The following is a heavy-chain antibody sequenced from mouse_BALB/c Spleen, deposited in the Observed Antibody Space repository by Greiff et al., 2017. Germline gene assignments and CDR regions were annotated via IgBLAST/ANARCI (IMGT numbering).Heavy chain of an antibody. CDR1: GYSITSDYA. CDR2: ISYSGST. V-gene: IGHV3-2*02. CDR3: SRGGNYDALDY. J-gene: IGHJ2*01. Sequence: VKLKESGPGLVKPSQSLSLTCTVTGYSITSDYAWNWIRQFPGNKLEWMGYISYSGSTSYNPSLKSRISITRDTSKNLFFLKLNSVTTEDTATYYWSRGGNYDALDYWGQGTTLTVSS. D-gene: IGHD2-1*01.